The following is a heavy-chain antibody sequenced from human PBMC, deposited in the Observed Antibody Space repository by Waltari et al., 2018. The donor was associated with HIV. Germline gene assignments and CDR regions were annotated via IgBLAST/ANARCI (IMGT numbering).Heavy chain of an antibody. CDR2: SDYSGST. CDR3: ARDLSRYYGSGYFDY. J-gene: IGHJ4*02. V-gene: IGHV4-59*11. Sequence: QVQLQESGPGLVKPSETLSLTCPVPGGSISSHYWSWIRQPPGKGREWIGYSDYSGSTNYNPSLKSRVTISVDTSKNQFSLKLSSVTAADTAVYYCARDLSRYYGSGYFDYWGQGTLVTVSS. CDR1: GGSISSHY. D-gene: IGHD3-10*01.